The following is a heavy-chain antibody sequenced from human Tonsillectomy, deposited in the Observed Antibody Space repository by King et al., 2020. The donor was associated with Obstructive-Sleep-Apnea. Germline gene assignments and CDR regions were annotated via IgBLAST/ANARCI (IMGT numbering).Heavy chain of an antibody. CDR2: IKQDVVEK. Sequence: VQLVESGGGLVQPGGSLRLSCTVSGFTFSNYWMTWVRQAPGKGLEWVANIKQDVVEKYYVDSVKGRFTISRDNAKNSLDLQMNSLRAEDTSVYYCARDRPRDDYGDLHEVYWGQGTLVTVSS. V-gene: IGHV3-7*01. CDR3: ARDRPRDDYGDLHEVY. D-gene: IGHD4-17*01. J-gene: IGHJ4*02. CDR1: GFTFSNYW.